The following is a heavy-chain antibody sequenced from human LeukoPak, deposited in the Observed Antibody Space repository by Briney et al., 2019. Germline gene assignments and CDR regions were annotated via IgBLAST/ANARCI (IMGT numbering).Heavy chain of an antibody. CDR3: ARLSSWGGWFDP. CDR1: GGSISGYY. J-gene: IGHJ5*02. V-gene: IGHV4-34*01. Sequence: SETLSLTCTVSGGSISGYYWSWIRQPPGKGLEWIGEINHSGSTNYNPSLKSRVTISVDTSKNQFSLKLSSVTAADTAVYYCARLSSWGGWFDPWGQGTLVTVSS. D-gene: IGHD6-13*01. CDR2: INHSGST.